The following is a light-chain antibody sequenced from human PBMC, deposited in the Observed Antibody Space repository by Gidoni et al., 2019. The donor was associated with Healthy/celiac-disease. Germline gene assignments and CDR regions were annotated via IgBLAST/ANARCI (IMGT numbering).Light chain of an antibody. CDR3: QQYYSSPIT. V-gene: IGKV4-1*01. CDR1: QSVLYSSNNKNY. Sequence: DIVLTQSPDSLAVSLGDRSTINCKSSQSVLYSSNNKNYLAWYQQKPGQPPKLLIYWASTRESGVPDRFSGSGSGTDFTLTISSLQAEDVAVYYCQQYYSSPITLGPGTRVEIK. J-gene: IGKJ3*01. CDR2: WAS.